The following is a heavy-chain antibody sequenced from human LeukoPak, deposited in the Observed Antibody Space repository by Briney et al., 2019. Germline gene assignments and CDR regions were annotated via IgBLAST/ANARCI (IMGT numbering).Heavy chain of an antibody. J-gene: IGHJ4*02. CDR2: INHSGRT. CDR3: ARLPPQYVFLDF. V-gene: IGHV4-34*01. CDR1: GGSFSAYY. Sequence: PSETLSLTCAVYGGSFSAYYWGWIRQPPGQGLEWIGEINHSGRTNYNPSLKSRVTISVDMSRNQFSLRLSSVTAADTAVYYCARLPPQYVFLDFWGKGTPVTVSS. D-gene: IGHD4-11*01.